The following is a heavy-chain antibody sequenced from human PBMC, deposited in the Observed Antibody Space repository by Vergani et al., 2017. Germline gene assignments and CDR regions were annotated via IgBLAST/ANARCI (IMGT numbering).Heavy chain of an antibody. V-gene: IGHV3-13*01. J-gene: IGHJ4*02. CDR2: IGTAGDT. Sequence: EVQLVESGGGLVQPGGSLRLSCAASGFTFSTYDMHWVRQATGKGLEWVSAIGTAGDTCYPGSVKGRFTISRENAKNSLYLQMNGLRAGDTAVYYCARRDSSSPALDYWGQGTLVTVSS. CDR3: ARRDSSSPALDY. CDR1: GFTFSTYD. D-gene: IGHD6-6*01.